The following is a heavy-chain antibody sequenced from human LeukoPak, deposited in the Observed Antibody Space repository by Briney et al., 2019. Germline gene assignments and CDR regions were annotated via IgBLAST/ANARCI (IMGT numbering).Heavy chain of an antibody. J-gene: IGHJ4*02. Sequence: GASVKVSCKASGGTFSSYAVSWVRQAPGQGLEWMGWISAFNGNTNYAQHLQGRVTMTRDTSTSTAYMELRSLRSDDTAVYYCARRSAVAGMAYWGQGSLVTVSS. CDR3: ARRSAVAGMAY. D-gene: IGHD6-19*01. CDR1: GGTFSSYA. CDR2: ISAFNGNT. V-gene: IGHV1-18*01.